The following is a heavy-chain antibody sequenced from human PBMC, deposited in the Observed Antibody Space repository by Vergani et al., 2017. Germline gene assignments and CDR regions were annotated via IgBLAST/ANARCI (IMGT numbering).Heavy chain of an antibody. CDR3: ARRASAGGESGWFDP. Sequence: QVQLQESGPGLVKPSETLSLTCTVSGGSISSYYWSWIRQPPGKGLEWIGYIYYSGSTNYNPSLKSRVTISVDTSKNQFSLKLSSVTAADTAVYYCARRASAGGESGWFDPWGQGTLVTVSS. D-gene: IGHD3-16*01. V-gene: IGHV4-59*01. CDR1: GGSISSYY. CDR2: IYYSGST. J-gene: IGHJ5*02.